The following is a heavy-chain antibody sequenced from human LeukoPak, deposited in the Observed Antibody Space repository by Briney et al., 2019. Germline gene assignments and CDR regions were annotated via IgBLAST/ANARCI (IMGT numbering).Heavy chain of an antibody. V-gene: IGHV4-34*01. Sequence: ETSETLSLTCAVYGESFSGYFWNWIRQPPGKGLEWIGEINHSGSTSNHNPSLKSRVTMSVDTSKNQFSLKLSSVTAADTAVYYCARKSGYARDYWGQGNLVTVSS. CDR1: GESFSGYF. J-gene: IGHJ4*02. D-gene: IGHD5-12*01. CDR2: INHSGSTS. CDR3: ARKSGYARDY.